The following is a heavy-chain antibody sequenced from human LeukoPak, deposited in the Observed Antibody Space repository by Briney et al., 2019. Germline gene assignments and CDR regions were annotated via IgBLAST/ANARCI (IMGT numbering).Heavy chain of an antibody. J-gene: IGHJ4*02. V-gene: IGHV3-23*01. Sequence: PGASLRLSCAASGFTFSSYAMSWVRQAPGKGLEWVSAISGSGGSTYYADSVKGRFTISRDNSKNTLYLQMNSLRAEDTAVYYCAKRAGGYGGYGSLVSDYWGQGTLVTVSS. CDR1: GFTFSSYA. D-gene: IGHD5-12*01. CDR2: ISGSGGST. CDR3: AKRAGGYGGYGSLVSDY.